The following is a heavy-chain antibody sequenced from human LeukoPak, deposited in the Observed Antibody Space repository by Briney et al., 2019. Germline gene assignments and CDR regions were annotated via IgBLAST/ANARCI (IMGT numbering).Heavy chain of an antibody. CDR3: ARDRVGAY. V-gene: IGHV3-48*01. Sequence: GGSLRLSCAASGFTFSTYSMNWVRQAPGKGLEWLSYITSSSSTIYYADSVQGRFTISRDNAKSSLYLQMNGLRVEDAAVYYCARDRVGAYWGQGTLVTVSS. D-gene: IGHD1-26*01. J-gene: IGHJ4*02. CDR1: GFTFSTYS. CDR2: ITSSSSTI.